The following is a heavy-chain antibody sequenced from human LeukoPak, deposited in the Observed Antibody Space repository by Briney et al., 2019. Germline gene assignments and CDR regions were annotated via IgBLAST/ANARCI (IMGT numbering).Heavy chain of an antibody. Sequence: GGSPRLSCAASGFTFSSYSMNWVRQAPGKGLEWVSSISSSSYIYYADSVKGRFTISRDNAKNSLYLQMNSLRAEDTAVYYCARARRGTSCLFDYWGQGTLVTVSS. V-gene: IGHV3-21*01. CDR2: ISSSSYI. CDR3: ARARRGTSCLFDY. D-gene: IGHD2-2*01. J-gene: IGHJ4*02. CDR1: GFTFSSYS.